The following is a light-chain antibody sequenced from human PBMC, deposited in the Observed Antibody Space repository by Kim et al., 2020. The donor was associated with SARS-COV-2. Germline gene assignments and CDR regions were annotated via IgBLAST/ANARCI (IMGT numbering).Light chain of an antibody. Sequence: DIQMTQSPSSLSASVGDRVTITCRASQDIRNDLGWYQQNPGRAPKRLIYGASSLQSGVPSRFSGSGSGTEFTLTISSVQPEDFATYFCLQYNTYPTTFGQGTRLEIK. CDR3: LQYNTYPTT. CDR2: GAS. V-gene: IGKV1-17*01. CDR1: QDIRND. J-gene: IGKJ5*01.